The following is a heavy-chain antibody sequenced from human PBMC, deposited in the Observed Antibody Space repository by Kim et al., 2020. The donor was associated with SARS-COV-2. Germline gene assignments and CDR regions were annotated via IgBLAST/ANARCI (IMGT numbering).Heavy chain of an antibody. J-gene: IGHJ4*02. CDR3: VRGNVDN. V-gene: IGHV3-48*04. Sequence: GGSLRLSCAASGFTFSKYGFNWVRQAPGKGLEWVSHISGSGSPKYYAESVRGRFTISRDNAQNVLFLQMNSLRGEDTAVDYCVRGNVDNWGQGTLVSVSS. D-gene: IGHD1-1*01. CDR2: ISGSGSPK. CDR1: GFTFSKYG.